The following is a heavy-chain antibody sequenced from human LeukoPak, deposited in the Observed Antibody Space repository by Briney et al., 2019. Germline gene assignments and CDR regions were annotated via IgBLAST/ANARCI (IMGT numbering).Heavy chain of an antibody. V-gene: IGHV4-31*03. CDR2: IYYSGTT. J-gene: IGHJ4*02. D-gene: IGHD1-7*01. Sequence: PSQTLSLTCTVSGGSISSGGYYWSWIRQHPGKGLEWIGCIYYSGTTYYNPSLKSRVTISVDTSKNQFSLKLTSVTAADTAVYYCARTGTTSRGCYFDYWGQGTLVTVSS. CDR1: GGSISSGGYY. CDR3: ARTGTTSRGCYFDY.